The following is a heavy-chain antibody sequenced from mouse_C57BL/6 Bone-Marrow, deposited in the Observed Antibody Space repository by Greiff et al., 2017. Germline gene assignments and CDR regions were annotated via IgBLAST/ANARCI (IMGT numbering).Heavy chain of an antibody. V-gene: IGHV5-15*01. Sequence: EVQLVESGGGLVQPGGSLKLSCAASGFTFSDYGMAWVRQAPRKGPEWVAFISNLAYSIYYAANVTGRFTISRENAKNTPYLEMSSLRSKDTAIYNCAREPHYYCYMDDWGQGTTVTVSS. CDR1: GFTFSDYG. CDR2: ISNLAYSI. J-gene: IGHJ4*01. CDR3: AREPHYYCYMDD. D-gene: IGHD1-1*01.